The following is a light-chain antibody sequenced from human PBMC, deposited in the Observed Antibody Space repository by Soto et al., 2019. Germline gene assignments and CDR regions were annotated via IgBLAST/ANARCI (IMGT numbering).Light chain of an antibody. J-gene: IGLJ1*01. CDR2: SNN. CDR3: AAWDDSLTGYV. Sequence: QSALTQPPSASGTPGQRVTISCSGSSSNIGSKDVNWYQQLPETAPKVLMYSNNQRPSGVPDRFSGSKSGTSASLAISGLQSEDEADYYCAAWDDSLTGYVFGTGTKVTV. V-gene: IGLV1-44*01. CDR1: SSNIGSKD.